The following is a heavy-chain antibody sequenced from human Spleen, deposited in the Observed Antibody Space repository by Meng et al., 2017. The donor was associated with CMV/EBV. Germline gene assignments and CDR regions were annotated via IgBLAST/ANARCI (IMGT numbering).Heavy chain of an antibody. CDR2: IIPIFGTA. V-gene: IGHV1-69*05. Sequence: SVKVSCKASGGTFSSYAISWVRQAPGQGLEWMGGIIPIFGTANYAQKFQGRVTITTDESTSTAYMELSSLRSEDTAVYYCASENYGSSSDWFDPWGQGTLVTVSS. D-gene: IGHD6-6*01. J-gene: IGHJ5*02. CDR3: ASENYGSSSDWFDP. CDR1: GGTFSSYA.